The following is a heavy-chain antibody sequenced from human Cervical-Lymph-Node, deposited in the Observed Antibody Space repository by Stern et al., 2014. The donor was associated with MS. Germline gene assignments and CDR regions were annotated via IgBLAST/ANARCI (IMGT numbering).Heavy chain of an antibody. CDR3: AVVPGGNYYEDC. D-gene: IGHD1-26*01. CDR1: GFTFSDHY. J-gene: IGHJ4*02. Sequence: EVQLVESGGGLVQPGESLRLSWAASGFTFSDHYMDWVRQAPGKGLEWVGRSSNKARSYTTEYAASVKGRFTISRDHSKNSLYLQMNNLKTEDTAVYYCAVVPGGNYYEDCWGQGTLVTVSS. V-gene: IGHV3-72*01. CDR2: SSNKARSYTT.